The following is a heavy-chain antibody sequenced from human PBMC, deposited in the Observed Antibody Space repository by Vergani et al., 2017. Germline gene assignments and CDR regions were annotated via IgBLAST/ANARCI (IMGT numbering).Heavy chain of an antibody. CDR3: ASSYCSSTSCYYFDY. CDR2: IIPIFGTA. J-gene: IGHJ4*02. V-gene: IGHV1-69*18. D-gene: IGHD2-2*01. Sequence: QVQLVQSGAEVKKPGSSVKVSCKASGGTFSSYAISWVRQAPGQGLEWMGRIIPIFGTANYAQKFQGRVTITADESTSTAYMELSSLRSDDTAVYYCASSYCSSTSCYYFDYWGQGTLVTVSS. CDR1: GGTFSSYA.